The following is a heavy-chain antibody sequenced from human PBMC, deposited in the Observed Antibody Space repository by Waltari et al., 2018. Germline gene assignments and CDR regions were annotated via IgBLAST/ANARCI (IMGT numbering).Heavy chain of an antibody. Sequence: EVHLVESVGGSVQPGGSLSLSGAAYGVILGHVWMTWVRQVPGKGLVLVSRINDDGSTISYADSVKGRFTISRDNAKNTLYLQMDSLRVEDTAVYYCTRTLVGPYPFENWGHGTLVTVSS. CDR3: TRTLVGPYPFEN. V-gene: IGHV3-74*01. D-gene: IGHD1-26*01. CDR1: GVILGHVW. CDR2: INDDGSTI. J-gene: IGHJ4*01.